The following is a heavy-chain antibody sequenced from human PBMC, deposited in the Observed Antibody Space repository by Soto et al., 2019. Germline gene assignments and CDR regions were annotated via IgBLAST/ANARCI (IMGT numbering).Heavy chain of an antibody. V-gene: IGHV4-39*01. Sequence: SDTLSLICTVSGGPISSSSYYWGWIRQPPGKGLEWTGSIYYSGSTYYNPSLKSRVTISVDTSKNQFSLKLSSVTAADTAVYYCAIGYCSSTSCLLSWFAPWGQGTLVTVFS. CDR3: AIGYCSSTSCLLSWFAP. J-gene: IGHJ5*02. CDR1: GGPISSSSYY. D-gene: IGHD2-2*01. CDR2: IYYSGST.